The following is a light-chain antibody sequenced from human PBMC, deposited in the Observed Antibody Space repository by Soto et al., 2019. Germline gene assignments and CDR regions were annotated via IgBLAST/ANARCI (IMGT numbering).Light chain of an antibody. J-gene: IGKJ5*01. CDR3: QQSYSTPPIT. CDR2: GAS. V-gene: IGKV1-39*01. Sequence: IEMTQSPSSLSASVGDTVTITCRASQGIGKDLAWFQQRPGKAPKLLIYGASGLQNGVPSRFSGSGSGTDFTLTISSLQPEDFATYYCQQSYSTPPITFGQGTRLEIK. CDR1: QGIGKD.